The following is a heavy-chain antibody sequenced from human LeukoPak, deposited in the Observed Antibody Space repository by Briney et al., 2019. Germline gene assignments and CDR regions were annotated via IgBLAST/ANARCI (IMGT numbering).Heavy chain of an antibody. CDR2: IYYSGST. V-gene: IGHV4-39*01. CDR3: ARHIGYCSSTSCPYYYYYYMDV. CDR1: GGSISSSSYY. D-gene: IGHD2-2*01. J-gene: IGHJ6*03. Sequence: SETLSLTCTVSGGSISSSSYYWGWIRQPPGKGLEWIGSIYYSGSTYYNPSLKSRVTISVDTSKNQFSLKLSSVTAADTAVYYCARHIGYCSSTSCPYYYYYYMDVWGKGTTVTSP.